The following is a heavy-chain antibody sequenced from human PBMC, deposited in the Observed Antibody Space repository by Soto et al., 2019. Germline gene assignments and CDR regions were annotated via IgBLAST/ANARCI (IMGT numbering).Heavy chain of an antibody. Sequence: GGSLRLSCAASGFTFSSYAMSWVRQAPGKGLEWVSAISGSGGSTYYADSVKGRFTISRDNSKNTLYLQMNSLRAEDTAVYYCAKDPLEYYYDSSGYYYFDYWGQGTLVTVSS. CDR2: ISGSGGST. V-gene: IGHV3-23*01. J-gene: IGHJ4*02. CDR1: GFTFSSYA. CDR3: AKDPLEYYYDSSGYYYFDY. D-gene: IGHD3-22*01.